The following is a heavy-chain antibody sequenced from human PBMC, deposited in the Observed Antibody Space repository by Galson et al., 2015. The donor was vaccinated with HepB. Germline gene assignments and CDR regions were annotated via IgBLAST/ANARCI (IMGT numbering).Heavy chain of an antibody. CDR2: TNGGETHK. Sequence: SLRLSCAASGFHFSDYWMHWVRQVPGKGLVWVSNTNGGETHKRYADSVKGRFTISRDNSKNTLYLQMNSLRAEDTAVYYCAKDGAFCSNGVCGMDVWGKGTTITVSS. CDR1: GFHFSDYW. V-gene: IGHV3-74*01. D-gene: IGHD2-8*01. CDR3: AKDGAFCSNGVCGMDV. J-gene: IGHJ6*04.